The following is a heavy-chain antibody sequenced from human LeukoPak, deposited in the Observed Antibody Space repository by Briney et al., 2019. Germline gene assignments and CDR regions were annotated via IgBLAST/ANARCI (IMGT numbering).Heavy chain of an antibody. D-gene: IGHD2-2*02. CDR3: ARDIVVVPAAIYYFDY. J-gene: IGHJ4*02. CDR1: VFTFSSYW. V-gene: IGHV3-7*01. Sequence: GGALRLSCAASVFTFSSYWMSWVPQAPGKGRGCVANIKQDGSEKYYVDSVKGRFTISRDNAKNSLYLQMNSLRAEDTAVYYCARDIVVVPAAIYYFDYWAREPWSPSPQ. CDR2: IKQDGSEK.